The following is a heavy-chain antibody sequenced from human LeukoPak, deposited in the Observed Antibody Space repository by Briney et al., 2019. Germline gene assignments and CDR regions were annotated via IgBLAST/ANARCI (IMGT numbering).Heavy chain of an antibody. CDR1: GGSISRSSYY. Sequence: SETLSLTCTVSGGSISRSSYYWGWIRQPPGKGLEGIGSIYYSGTTYYNPSLKSRVTISVDTSKNQFSLKLSSVTAADTAVYYCARPTSSRWTGAFDYWGQGTLVTVSS. CDR2: IYYSGTT. CDR3: ARPTSSRWTGAFDY. D-gene: IGHD6-13*01. V-gene: IGHV4-39*01. J-gene: IGHJ4*02.